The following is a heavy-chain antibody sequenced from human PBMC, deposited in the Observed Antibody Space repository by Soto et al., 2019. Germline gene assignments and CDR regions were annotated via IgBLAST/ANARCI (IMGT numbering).Heavy chain of an antibody. CDR3: AKVAQGDPLISDYGMDV. CDR2: ISYDGSNK. D-gene: IGHD2-21*02. Sequence: PGGPLRLSCAASGFPFSSYGMHWVRQAPGKGLEWVAVISYDGSNKYYADSVKGRFTGSRDNSKNTVYLQMNSLRAEDTAVYYCAKVAQGDPLISDYGMDVWGQGTTVTVSS. J-gene: IGHJ6*02. CDR1: GFPFSSYG. V-gene: IGHV3-30*18.